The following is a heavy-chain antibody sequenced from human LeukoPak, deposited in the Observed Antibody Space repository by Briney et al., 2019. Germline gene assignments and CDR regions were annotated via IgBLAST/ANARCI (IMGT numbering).Heavy chain of an antibody. Sequence: SETLSLTCTVSGYSISSGYYWGWIRQPPGKGLEWIGNIYHSGSTYYNPSLKSRVTISVDTSKNQFSLKLSSVTAADTAVYYCARDGIDRGGAFYDSSGYYPDYWGQGILVTVSS. D-gene: IGHD3-22*01. J-gene: IGHJ4*02. CDR1: GYSISSGYY. CDR3: ARDGIDRGGAFYDSSGYYPDY. CDR2: IYHSGST. V-gene: IGHV4-38-2*02.